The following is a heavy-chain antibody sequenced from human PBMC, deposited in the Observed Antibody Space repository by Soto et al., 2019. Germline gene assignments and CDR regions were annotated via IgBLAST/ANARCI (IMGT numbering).Heavy chain of an antibody. CDR3: ARDYTGRGYFDH. Sequence: GASVKVSCKTSGYTFSSYSISWVRQAPGQGLEWLGWINTYSDRTNYAQEFQGRVSMTTEKSTSTVYMELRSLRSGDTALYYCARDYTGRGYFDHWGQGSLVTVSS. D-gene: IGHD2-8*02. CDR2: INTYSDRT. CDR1: GYTFSSYS. J-gene: IGHJ4*02. V-gene: IGHV1-18*01.